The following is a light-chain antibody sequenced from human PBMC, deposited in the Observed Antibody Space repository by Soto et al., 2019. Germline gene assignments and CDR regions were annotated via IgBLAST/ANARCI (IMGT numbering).Light chain of an antibody. CDR1: QNISSC. J-gene: IGKJ1*01. V-gene: IGKV1-39*01. CDR2: AAS. Sequence: DIQMTQSPSSLSPSVGDRVAITCRASQNISSCLNWYQQKPGKAPKLLMYAASSLQSGAPSRFSGSGSGTDFTLTISCLQPEDFATYYCQQSYSTPWTFGQGTKVEIK. CDR3: QQSYSTPWT.